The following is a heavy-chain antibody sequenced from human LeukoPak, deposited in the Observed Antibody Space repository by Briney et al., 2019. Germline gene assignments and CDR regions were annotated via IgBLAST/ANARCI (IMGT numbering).Heavy chain of an antibody. CDR3: AKLARQGYYDSSEDY. CDR1: APTFGSYS. V-gene: IGHV3-23*01. CDR2: ISGSGGST. Sequence: GGSLRLSCLAAAPTFGSYSMSWVSQAQGKGLEWVSAISGSGGSTYYGDSVKGRFTISRDNSKNTLYLQTNSLRAEDTAVYYCAKLARQGYYDSSEDYWGQGTLVTVSS. J-gene: IGHJ4*02. D-gene: IGHD3-22*01.